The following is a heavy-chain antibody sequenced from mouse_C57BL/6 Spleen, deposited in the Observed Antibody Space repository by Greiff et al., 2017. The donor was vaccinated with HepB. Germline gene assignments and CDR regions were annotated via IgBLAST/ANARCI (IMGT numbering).Heavy chain of an antibody. CDR1: GYTFTDYY. V-gene: IGHV1-19*01. CDR2: INPYNGGT. D-gene: IGHD2-4*01. J-gene: IGHJ3*01. Sequence: VQLQQSGPVLVKPGASVKMSCKASGYTFTDYYMNWVKQSHGKSLEWIGVINPYNGGTSYNQKFKGKATLTVDKSSSTAYMELNSLTSEDSSVYYCARDDFHYDSPGFAYWGQGTLVTVSA. CDR3: ARDDFHYDSPGFAY.